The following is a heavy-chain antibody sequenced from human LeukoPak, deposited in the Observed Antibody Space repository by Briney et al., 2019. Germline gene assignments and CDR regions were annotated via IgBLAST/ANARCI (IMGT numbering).Heavy chain of an antibody. V-gene: IGHV3-30*03. CDR1: GFTFSGCA. CDR2: ISYDGSNK. CDR3: ARDEDPYYDSSGTGGY. Sequence: GGSLRLSCAASGFTFSGCAMHWVRQAPGKGLEWVAVISYDGSNKYYADSVKGRFTISRDNSKNTLYLQMNSLRAEDTAVYYCARDEDPYYDSSGTGGYWGQGTLVTVSS. J-gene: IGHJ4*01. D-gene: IGHD3-22*01.